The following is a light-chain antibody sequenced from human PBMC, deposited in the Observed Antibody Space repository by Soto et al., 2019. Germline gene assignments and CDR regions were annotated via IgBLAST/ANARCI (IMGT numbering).Light chain of an antibody. CDR1: TSDVGGYNY. CDR3: SSYTSSSTIDV. V-gene: IGLV2-14*01. Sequence: QSALTQPASVSGSPGQSITISCTGTTSDVGGYNYVSWYQHHPGKAPKLMIYEVSNRPSGISNRFSGSKSGNTASLTISGLQAEDEAHYYCSSYTSSSTIDVLGNGTKVTVL. CDR2: EVS. J-gene: IGLJ1*01.